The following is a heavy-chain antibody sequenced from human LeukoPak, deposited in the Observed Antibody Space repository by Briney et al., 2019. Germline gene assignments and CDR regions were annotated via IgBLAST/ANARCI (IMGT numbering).Heavy chain of an antibody. D-gene: IGHD3-10*01. V-gene: IGHV4-39*07. CDR2: IYYSGST. Sequence: KPSETLSLTCTASGGSISSSSYYWGWIRQPPGKGLEWIGSIYYSGSTYYNPSLKSRVTISVDTSKNQFSLKLSSVTAADTAVYYYARPTRSASGAFDIWGQGTMVTVSS. CDR1: GGSISSSSYY. CDR3: ARPTRSASGAFDI. J-gene: IGHJ3*02.